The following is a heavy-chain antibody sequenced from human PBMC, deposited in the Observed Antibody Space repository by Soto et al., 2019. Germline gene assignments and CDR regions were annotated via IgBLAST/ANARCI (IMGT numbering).Heavy chain of an antibody. CDR3: VRQDKTGFTRFDP. J-gene: IGHJ5*02. D-gene: IGHD1-1*01. CDR2: IRSKANNYAT. Sequence: EVQLVESGGDLVQPGGSLKVSCAASGFIFSGSDMHWVRQASGKGLEWVGRIRSKANNYATTYAASMNGRFTISRDDSKNTAYLQMNSLKTEETAVYYCVRQDKTGFTRFDPWGQGTLVTVSS. V-gene: IGHV3-73*01. CDR1: GFIFSGSD.